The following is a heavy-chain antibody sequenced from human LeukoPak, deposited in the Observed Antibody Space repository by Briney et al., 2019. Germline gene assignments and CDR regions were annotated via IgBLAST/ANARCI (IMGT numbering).Heavy chain of an antibody. CDR1: GFAFSRFA. D-gene: IGHD1-14*01. J-gene: IGHJ4*02. CDR3: ATEGFDN. V-gene: IGHV3-23*01. CDR2: VSGSGGIT. Sequence: GGSLRLSCVASGFAFSRFAMNWVRQAPGKGLEWVSIVSGSGGITNSADSVKGRFTISRDNSKNTVHLEMNSLRAEDTAVYYCATEGFDNWGQGTLVSVSS.